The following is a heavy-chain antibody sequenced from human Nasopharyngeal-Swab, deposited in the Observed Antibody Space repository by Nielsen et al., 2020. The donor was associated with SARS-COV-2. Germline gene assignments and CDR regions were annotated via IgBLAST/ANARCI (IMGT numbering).Heavy chain of an antibody. J-gene: IGHJ4*02. V-gene: IGHV4-30-2*06. D-gene: IGHD3-10*01. CDR3: ARGKDFGEYYFDY. Sequence: LRLSCVVSGGSISSADYSWNWIRQSPGRGLEWIGNIYHSGSTSYNPSLKSRVTISVDRSKGHFSLKMTSVTAADTAVYFCARGKDFGEYYFDYWGQGTLVTVSS. CDR1: GGSISSADYS. CDR2: IYHSGST.